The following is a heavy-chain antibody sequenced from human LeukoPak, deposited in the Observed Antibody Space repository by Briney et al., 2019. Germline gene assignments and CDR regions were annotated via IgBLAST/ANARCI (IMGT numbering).Heavy chain of an antibody. V-gene: IGHV4-4*07. CDR1: GDSITYFY. D-gene: IGHD2-21*02. Sequence: PSETLSLTCSVSGDSITYFYWSWIRQAAGKGLEWIGRIYISGSTKYNPSLKSRVTISVDTSKNQFSLKLSSVTAADTAVYYCARIYCGGDCRGYYYHYYMDVWGKGTTVTISS. J-gene: IGHJ6*03. CDR3: ARIYCGGDCRGYYYHYYMDV. CDR2: IYISGST.